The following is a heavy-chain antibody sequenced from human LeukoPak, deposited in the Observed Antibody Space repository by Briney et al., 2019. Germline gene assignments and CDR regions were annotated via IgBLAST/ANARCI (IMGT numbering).Heavy chain of an antibody. Sequence: GGSLRLSCAASGFTFSSYSMNWVRQAPGKGLEWFSSITSSSSYIYYAYSVKGRFTISRDNAKTSLYLQMNSLRPEATALYYCAKDYGYSSSWYDYWGQGTLVTVSS. J-gene: IGHJ4*02. D-gene: IGHD6-13*01. CDR3: AKDYGYSSSWYDY. CDR2: ITSSSSYI. CDR1: GFTFSSYS. V-gene: IGHV3-21*04.